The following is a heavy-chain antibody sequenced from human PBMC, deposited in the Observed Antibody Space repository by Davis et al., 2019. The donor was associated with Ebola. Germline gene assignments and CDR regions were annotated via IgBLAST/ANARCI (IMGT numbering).Heavy chain of an antibody. Sequence: GESLKISCAASGFTFTSFAMSWVRQAPGKGLEWVSAISGSGRSTYFADSVKGRFTISRDNSKHTLYLEMNSLRVEDMALYYCAKVNYYYMDVWGKGITVTVSS. CDR2: ISGSGRST. CDR3: AKVNYYYMDV. J-gene: IGHJ6*03. CDR1: GFTFTSFA. V-gene: IGHV3-23*01.